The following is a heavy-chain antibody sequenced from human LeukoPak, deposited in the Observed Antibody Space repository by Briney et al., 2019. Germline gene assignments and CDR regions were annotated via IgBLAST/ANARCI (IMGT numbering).Heavy chain of an antibody. CDR1: GFTFSSYG. J-gene: IGHJ4*02. CDR3: AKDSSSTLVFDY. D-gene: IGHD6-6*01. V-gene: IGHV3-30*18. Sequence: GGSLRLSCAASGFTFSSYGMHWVRQAPGKGLEWVAVISYDGSNKYYADCVKGRFTISRDNSKNTLYLQMNRLRAKDTAVYYCAKDSSSTLVFDYWGQGTLVTVSS. CDR2: ISYDGSNK.